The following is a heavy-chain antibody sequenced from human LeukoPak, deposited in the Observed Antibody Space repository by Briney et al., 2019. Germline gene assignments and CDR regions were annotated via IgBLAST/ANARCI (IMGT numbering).Heavy chain of an antibody. Sequence: PWGALRLSCAGPGFPFSSYGLNWVRQAPGEGLGWVSAISSNGGSIYYANSVKGRFTMSRDNSKSTLYLQMGSLRGEDMAIYYCAAYSDYDVAYWGQGTLVTVSS. D-gene: IGHD5-12*01. CDR3: AAYSDYDVAY. V-gene: IGHV3-64*01. CDR1: GFPFSSYG. CDR2: ISSNGGSI. J-gene: IGHJ4*02.